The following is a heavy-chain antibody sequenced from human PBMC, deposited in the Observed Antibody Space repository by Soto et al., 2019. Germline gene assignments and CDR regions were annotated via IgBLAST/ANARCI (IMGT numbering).Heavy chain of an antibody. CDR1: GYTFTGYY. CDR2: INPNNGGT. J-gene: IGHJ4*02. V-gene: IGHV1-2*02. CDR3: ARSLSTIGARPDY. Sequence: QVQLVQSGAEVKKPGASVKVSCKASGYTFTGYYMHWLRQAPGQGLEWMGWINPNNGGTHSAQKFQGRVTMTRGTSISTAYMELSSLRSDDAATYYCARSLSTIGARPDYWGQGTLVTISS. D-gene: IGHD6-6*01.